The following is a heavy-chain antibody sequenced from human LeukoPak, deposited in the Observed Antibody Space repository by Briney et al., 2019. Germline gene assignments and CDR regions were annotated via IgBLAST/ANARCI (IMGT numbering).Heavy chain of an antibody. V-gene: IGHV3-23*01. D-gene: IGHD3-16*01. J-gene: IGHJ6*03. CDR1: GFTFSSYW. Sequence: GGSLRLSCAASGFTFSSYWMSWVRQAPGKGLEWVSPISGSGSSTYYADSVKGRFTISRDNSKNTLYLQMNSLRAEDTAVYYCARHGANYYYYMDVWGKGTTVTVSS. CDR3: ARHGANYYYYMDV. CDR2: ISGSGSST.